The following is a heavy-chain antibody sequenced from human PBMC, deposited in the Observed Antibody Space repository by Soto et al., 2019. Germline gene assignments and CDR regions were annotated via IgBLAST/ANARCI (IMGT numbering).Heavy chain of an antibody. V-gene: IGHV3-23*01. CDR1: GFPFSSYA. Sequence: SLRLSCAASGFPFSSYAMSWVRQAPGKGLEWVSAITNGGRTYYADSVKGRFTLYRDDSKNTLYLQMDSLRVEDTAVYYCARDLYGDYPLYYYYYGMDVWGQGTTVTV. CDR2: ITNGGRT. J-gene: IGHJ6*02. CDR3: ARDLYGDYPLYYYYYGMDV. D-gene: IGHD4-17*01.